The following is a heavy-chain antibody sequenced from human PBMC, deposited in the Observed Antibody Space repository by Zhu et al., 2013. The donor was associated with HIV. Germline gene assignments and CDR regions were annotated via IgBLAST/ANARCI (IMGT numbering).Heavy chain of an antibody. CDR2: INPNTGGT. V-gene: IGHV1-2*02. CDR1: GYTFTGHY. Sequence: QVQLVQSGAEVKNPGASVKVSCKASGYTFTGHYMHWVRQAPGQGLEWMGWINPNTGGTKSAQKFHDRVTMTRDTSTSTAYMELTGLRSDDTAVYYCARVFNIYSGYDSFDYWGQGTLVTVSP. D-gene: IGHD5-12*01. CDR3: ARVFNIYSGYDSFDY. J-gene: IGHJ4*02.